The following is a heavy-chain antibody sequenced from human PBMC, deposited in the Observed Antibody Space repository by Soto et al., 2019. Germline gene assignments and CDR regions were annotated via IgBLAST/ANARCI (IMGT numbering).Heavy chain of an antibody. J-gene: IGHJ5*02. Sequence: GALIPSCAASAFTCSSYAMHRVRRARGKGLAWVAGISYYGSNKYYADSVKGRFTSSRDNSKNTLYLQMNSLRAEETAVYYCAREGGWETNWFDPWGRGTLVGVSS. CDR3: AREGGWETNWFDP. D-gene: IGHD1-26*01. CDR1: AFTCSSYA. V-gene: IGHV3-30-3*01. CDR2: ISYYGSNK.